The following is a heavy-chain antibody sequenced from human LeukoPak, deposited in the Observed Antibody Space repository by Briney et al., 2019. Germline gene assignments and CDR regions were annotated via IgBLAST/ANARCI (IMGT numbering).Heavy chain of an antibody. CDR2: ISSSGSSI. CDR1: GFTFSDYF. D-gene: IGHD1-26*01. Sequence: GGSLRLSCAASGFTFSDYFMSWIRQAPGKGLEWLSYISSSGSSIHYADSVKGRFTISRDNAKNSLYLRMDSLRAEDTAVYYCAREGSVGANTYGFFDYWGPGILVTVSS. V-gene: IGHV3-11*01. CDR3: AREGSVGANTYGFFDY. J-gene: IGHJ4*02.